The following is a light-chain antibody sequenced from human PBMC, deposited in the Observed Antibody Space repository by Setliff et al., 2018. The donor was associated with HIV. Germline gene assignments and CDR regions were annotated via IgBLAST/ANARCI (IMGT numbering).Light chain of an antibody. CDR2: NAS. J-gene: IGLJ3*02. CDR1: RSDIGNYES. CDR3: CSFAGSDSWM. V-gene: IGLV2-23*01. Sequence: QSALAQPASVSGSPGQSITISCAGSRSDIGNYESVSWYQQHPGEVPKLIIYNASKRPAGVSDRFSGSKSGNTASLTISGLQREDEADYYCCSFAGSDSWMFAGGTKVTVL.